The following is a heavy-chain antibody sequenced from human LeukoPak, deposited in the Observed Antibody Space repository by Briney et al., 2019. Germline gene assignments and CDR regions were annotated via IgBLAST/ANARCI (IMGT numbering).Heavy chain of an antibody. J-gene: IGHJ2*01. Sequence: GASVKVPCKASGGTFSSYAISWVRQAPGQGLEWMGGIIPIFGTANYAQRFQGRVTITTDESTSTAYMELSSLRSEDTAVYYCARRANQLGGWTHWYFDLGGRGTLVTVSS. CDR2: IIPIFGTA. V-gene: IGHV1-69*05. CDR1: GGTFSSYA. CDR3: ARRANQLGGWTHWYFDL. D-gene: IGHD6-19*01.